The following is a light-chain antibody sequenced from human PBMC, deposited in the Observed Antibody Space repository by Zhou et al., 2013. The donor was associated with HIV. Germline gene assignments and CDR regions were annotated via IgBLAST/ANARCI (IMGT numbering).Light chain of an antibody. CDR3: QQCNSYPYT. Sequence: DIQMTQSPSTLSASVGDRVTITCRASHSISSWLAWYQEKPGKAPKLLIYKASSLQTGVPSRFSGSGSGTEFTLTISSLQPDDFGTYYCQQCNSYPYTFGQGTKLEIK. J-gene: IGKJ2*01. V-gene: IGKV1-5*03. CDR2: KAS. CDR1: HSISSW.